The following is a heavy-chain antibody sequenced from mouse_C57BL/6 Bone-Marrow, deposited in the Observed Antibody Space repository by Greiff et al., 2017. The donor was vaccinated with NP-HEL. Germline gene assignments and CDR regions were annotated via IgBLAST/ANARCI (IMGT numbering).Heavy chain of an antibody. CDR1: GFTFSDAW. V-gene: IGHV6-6*01. D-gene: IGHD1-1*01. CDR2: IRNKANNHAT. CDR3: TLHYYGSSYEAY. J-gene: IGHJ3*01. Sequence: EVKVEESGGGLVQPGGSMKLSCAASGFTFSDAWMDWVRQSPEKGLEWVAEIRNKANNHATYYAESVKGRFTISRDDSKSSVYLQMNSLRAEDTGIYYCTLHYYGSSYEAYWGQGTLVTVSA.